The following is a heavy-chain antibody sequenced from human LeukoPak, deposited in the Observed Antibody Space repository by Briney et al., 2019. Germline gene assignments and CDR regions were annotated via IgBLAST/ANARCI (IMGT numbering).Heavy chain of an antibody. CDR3: TRLRFLEWLFPDY. V-gene: IGHV3-49*04. CDR2: IRSKAYGGTT. Sequence: PGRSLRLXCTASGFTFGDYAMSWVRQAPGKGLEWVGFIRSKAYGGTTEYAASVKGRFTISRDDSKSIAYLQMNSLKTEDTAVYYCTRLRFLEWLFPDYWGQGTLVTVSS. D-gene: IGHD3-3*01. CDR1: GFTFGDYA. J-gene: IGHJ4*02.